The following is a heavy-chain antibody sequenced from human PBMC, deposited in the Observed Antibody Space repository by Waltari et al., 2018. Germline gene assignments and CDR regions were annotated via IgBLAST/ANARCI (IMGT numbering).Heavy chain of an antibody. J-gene: IGHJ4*02. CDR2: ISGNSRSI. D-gene: IGHD1-26*01. Sequence: EVHLVESGGGLVQPGGSLRLSCAAAGFSFSSSSMNWVRQAPGKGLEWISYISGNSRSISYADSVRGRFTISRDNAKSSVCLQMNSLRDEDTAVYYCARDLKWAFDYWGQGILVTVSS. V-gene: IGHV3-48*02. CDR3: ARDLKWAFDY. CDR1: GFSFSSSS.